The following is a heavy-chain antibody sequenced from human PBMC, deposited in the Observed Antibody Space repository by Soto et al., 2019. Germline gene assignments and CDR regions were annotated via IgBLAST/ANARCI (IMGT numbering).Heavy chain of an antibody. J-gene: IGHJ4*02. CDR2: IVVGSGNT. V-gene: IGHV1-58*01. Sequence: ASVKVSCKASGFTFTSSAVQWVRQARGQRLEWIGWIVVGSGNTNYAQKFQERVTITRDMSTSTAYVELSSLRSEDTAVYYCAADRGYSYGYYYWGQGTLVTVSS. CDR1: GFTFTSSA. D-gene: IGHD5-18*01. CDR3: AADRGYSYGYYY.